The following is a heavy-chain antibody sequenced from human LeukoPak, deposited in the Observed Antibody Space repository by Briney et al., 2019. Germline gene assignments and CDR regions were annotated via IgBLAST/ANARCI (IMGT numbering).Heavy chain of an antibody. CDR1: GGSISSYY. D-gene: IGHD4-17*01. J-gene: IGHJ2*01. Sequence: PSETLSLTCTVSGGSISSYYWIWIRQPPGKGLDWIGYIYYSGSTNYNPSLKSRVTISVDTSKNQFSLKLSSVTAADTAVYYCARSGGSTVTTRYFDLWGRGTLVTVSS. CDR2: IYYSGST. CDR3: ARSGGSTVTTRYFDL. V-gene: IGHV4-59*08.